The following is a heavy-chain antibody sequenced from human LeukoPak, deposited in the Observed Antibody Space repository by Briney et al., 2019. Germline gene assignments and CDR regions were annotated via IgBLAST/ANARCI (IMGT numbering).Heavy chain of an antibody. D-gene: IGHD3-3*01. CDR3: ARVRRTIFGVVTLDY. V-gene: IGHV4-59*01. Sequence: SETLSLTCTVSGSSISSYYWSWIRQPPGKGLEWIGYIYYSGSTNYNPSLKSRVTISVDTSKNQFSLKLSSVTAADTAVYYCARVRRTIFGVVTLDYWGQGTLVTVSS. CDR1: GSSISSYY. J-gene: IGHJ4*02. CDR2: IYYSGST.